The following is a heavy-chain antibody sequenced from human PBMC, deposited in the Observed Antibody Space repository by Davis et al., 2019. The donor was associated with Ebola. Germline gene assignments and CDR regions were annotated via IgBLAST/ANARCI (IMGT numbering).Heavy chain of an antibody. V-gene: IGHV4-59*01. J-gene: IGHJ4*02. Sequence: PSETLSLTCTVSGGSISSYYWSWIRQPPGKGLEWIGYIYYSGSTNYNPSLKSRVTISVDTSKNQFSLKLSSVTAADTAVYYCARLLRGGATDYWGQGTLVTVSS. CDR1: GGSISSYY. CDR2: IYYSGST. D-gene: IGHD1-26*01. CDR3: ARLLRGGATDY.